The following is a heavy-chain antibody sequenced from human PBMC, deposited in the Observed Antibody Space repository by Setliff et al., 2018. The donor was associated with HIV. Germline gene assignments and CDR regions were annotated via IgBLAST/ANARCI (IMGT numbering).Heavy chain of an antibody. CDR2: INAGNGDT. Sequence: GASVKVSCKASGYTFINYVIHWVRQAPGQRLEWMGWINAGNGDTKYSKKFQGRVTLTRDTAASTAYMELSSLRSEDTAVYYCARDIYDSGWFTLEYWGQGTLVTVSS. V-gene: IGHV1-3*01. J-gene: IGHJ4*02. CDR1: GYTFINYV. CDR3: ARDIYDSGWFTLEY. D-gene: IGHD6-19*01.